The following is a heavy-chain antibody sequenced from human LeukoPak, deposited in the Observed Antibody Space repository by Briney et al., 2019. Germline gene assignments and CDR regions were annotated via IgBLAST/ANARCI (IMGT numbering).Heavy chain of an antibody. D-gene: IGHD1-26*01. CDR3: ARGAGIVGSTTPFDY. CDR2: INTDGTT. V-gene: IGHV3-74*01. J-gene: IGHJ4*02. CDR1: GFTFSNYW. Sequence: PGGSLRLSCAASGFTFSNYWMHWVRQTPGKGLVWVSRINTDGTTRYADSVKGRFTISRDNAKNTVYLQMDSLRAEDTAVCYCARGAGIVGSTTPFDYWGQGALVTVSS.